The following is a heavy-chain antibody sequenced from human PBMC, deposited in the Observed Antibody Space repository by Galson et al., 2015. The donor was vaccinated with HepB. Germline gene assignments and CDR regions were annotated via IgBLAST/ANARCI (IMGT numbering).Heavy chain of an antibody. CDR1: GGTFSSYT. Sequence: VKVSCKASGGTFSSYTISWVRQAPGQGLEWMGRIIPILRIANYAQRFQGRVTITADKSTSTAYMELSSLRSEDTAVYYCATPPWSDYVWGTYRLDYWGQGTLVTVSS. V-gene: IGHV1-69*02. CDR2: IIPILRIA. J-gene: IGHJ4*02. CDR3: ATPPWSDYVWGTYRLDY. D-gene: IGHD3-16*02.